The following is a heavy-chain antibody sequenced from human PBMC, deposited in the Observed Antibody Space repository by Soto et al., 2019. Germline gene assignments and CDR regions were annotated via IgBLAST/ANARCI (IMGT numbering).Heavy chain of an antibody. D-gene: IGHD3-3*01. CDR2: IWYDGSNK. J-gene: IGHJ3*02. CDR3: ARAYDFWSGYSVGAFDI. CDR1: GFTFSSHG. Sequence: GGSLRLSCAASGFTFSSHGMHWVRQAPGKGLEWVAVIWYDGSNKYYADSVKGRFTISRDNSKNTLYLQMNSLRAEDTAVYYCARAYDFWSGYSVGAFDIWGQGTMVTVSS. V-gene: IGHV3-33*01.